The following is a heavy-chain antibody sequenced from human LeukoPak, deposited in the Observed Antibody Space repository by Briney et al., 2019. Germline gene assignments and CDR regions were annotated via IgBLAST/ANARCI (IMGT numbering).Heavy chain of an antibody. D-gene: IGHD3-3*02. V-gene: IGHV3-23*01. CDR3: AKYDVLEPFYYGMDV. CDR2: ISGSGGST. CDR1: GFTFSSYA. J-gene: IGHJ6*02. Sequence: PGGSLRLSCAASGFTFSSYAMSWVRQAPGKGLEWVSAISGSGGSTYYADSVKGRFTISRDNSKNTLYLQMNSLRAEDTAVYYCAKYDVLEPFYYGMDVWGQGTTVTVSS.